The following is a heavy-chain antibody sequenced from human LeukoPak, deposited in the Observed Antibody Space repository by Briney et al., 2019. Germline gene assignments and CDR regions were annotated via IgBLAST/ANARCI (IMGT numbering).Heavy chain of an antibody. CDR2: IYWNDDK. J-gene: IGHJ4*02. CDR1: GFSLSTSGVG. Sequence: SGPTLVKHTQTLTLTCTFSGFSLSTSGVGVGWIRQPPGKALEWLALIYWNDDKRYSPSLKSRLTITKDTSKNQVVLTMTNMDPVDTATYYCAHRLIGPHYDFWSGWSVRGGLFDYWGQGTLVTVSS. CDR3: AHRLIGPHYDFWSGWSVRGGLFDY. V-gene: IGHV2-5*01. D-gene: IGHD3-3*01.